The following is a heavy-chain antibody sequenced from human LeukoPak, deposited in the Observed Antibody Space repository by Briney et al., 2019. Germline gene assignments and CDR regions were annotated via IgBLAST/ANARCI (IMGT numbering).Heavy chain of an antibody. J-gene: IGHJ2*01. CDR2: IYTSGST. CDR3: ARDLACSSTSCYRPAGYFDL. V-gene: IGHV4-61*02. CDR1: GGSISSGSYY. Sequence: SETLSLTCTVSGGSISSGSYYWSWIRQPAGKGLEWIGRIYTSGSTNYNPSLKSRVTISEDTSKNQFSLKLSSVTAADTAVYYCARDLACSSTSCYRPAGYFDLWGRGTLVTVSS. D-gene: IGHD2-2*02.